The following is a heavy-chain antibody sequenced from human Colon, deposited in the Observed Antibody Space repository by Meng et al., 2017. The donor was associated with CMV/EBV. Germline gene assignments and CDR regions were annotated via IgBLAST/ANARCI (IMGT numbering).Heavy chain of an antibody. V-gene: IGHV1-2*02. CDR1: GYTFTGYF. D-gene: IGHD1-26*01. Sequence: QWPLVQSGADVKKPGASVQVSCKASGYTFTGYFMYWVRQAPGQGLEWLGVINTITGGTNYAQKFQGRVTMTRDTSMNTAYMELSRLRSDDTAVYYCASLSGGDFDYWGQGTLVTVSS. CDR3: ASLSGGDFDY. CDR2: INTITGGT. J-gene: IGHJ4*02.